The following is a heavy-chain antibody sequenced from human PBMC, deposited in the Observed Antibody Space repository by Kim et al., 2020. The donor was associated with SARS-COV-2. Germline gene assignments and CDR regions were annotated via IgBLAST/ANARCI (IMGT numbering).Heavy chain of an antibody. CDR3: ARAGSGYDYYYYGMDV. J-gene: IGHJ6*01. V-gene: IGHV3-30*04. CDR2: ISYDGSNK. D-gene: IGHD3-22*01. CDR1: GFTFSSYA. Sequence: GGSLRLSCAASGFTFSSYAMHWVRQAPGKGLEWVAVISYDGSNKYYADSVEGRFTISRDNSKNTLYLQMNSLRAEDTAVYYCARAGSGYDYYYYGMDVWG.